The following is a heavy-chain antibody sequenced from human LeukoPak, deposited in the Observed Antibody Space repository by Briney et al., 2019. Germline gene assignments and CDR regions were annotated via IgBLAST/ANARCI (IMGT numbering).Heavy chain of an antibody. CDR1: GYTFTSYD. CDR3: AGGQPNWGFDF. CDR2: MNTNSGNT. Sequence: ASVKVSCKASGYTFTSYDVNWVRQATGQGLEWMGWMNTNSGNTGHAQKLQGRVAMTRDTSISTTYMELSSLRSDDTAVYYCAGGQPNWGFDFWGQGTLVTVSS. D-gene: IGHD7-27*01. J-gene: IGHJ4*02. V-gene: IGHV1-8*01.